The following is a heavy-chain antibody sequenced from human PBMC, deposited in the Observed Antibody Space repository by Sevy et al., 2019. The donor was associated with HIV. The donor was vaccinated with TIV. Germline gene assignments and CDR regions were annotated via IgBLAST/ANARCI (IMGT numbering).Heavy chain of an antibody. CDR2: LSFGCGKI. D-gene: IGHD2-8*01. J-gene: IGHJ4*02. V-gene: IGHV3-23*01. Sequence: GGSLRLSCAASGFDFSIYSMSWVRQAPGKGLEWVSTLSFGCGKINYADSVKGRFTISRDNSKSSVYLQMNNMRVEDTAVYYCAGEGCTKPHDYWGPGTLVTVSS. CDR1: GFDFSIYS. CDR3: AGEGCTKPHDY.